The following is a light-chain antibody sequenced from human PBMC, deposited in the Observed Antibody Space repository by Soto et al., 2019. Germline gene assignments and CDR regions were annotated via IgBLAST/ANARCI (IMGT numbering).Light chain of an antibody. J-gene: IGLJ1*01. CDR3: SSYTSSSTNV. CDR2: DVG. V-gene: IGLV2-14*03. Sequence: QCALTPPASGSGAPGQAITLSCTGNRKDVGGYNSVSWYQHHPGKAPKLILYDVGDRPSGVSYRFSGSKSGNTASLTISGLQAVDEADYYCSSYTSSSTNVFGTGTKVTVL. CDR1: RKDVGGYNS.